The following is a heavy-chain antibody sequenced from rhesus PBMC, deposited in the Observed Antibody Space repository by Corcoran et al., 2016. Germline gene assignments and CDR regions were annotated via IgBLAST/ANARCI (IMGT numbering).Heavy chain of an antibody. V-gene: IGHV3S5*01. CDR2: INSGEGRK. J-gene: IGHJ6*01. Sequence: EVQLVETGGGLVQPGGSLKLSCAASGFTFSSYGMSWVRQAPGKGLEWVLAINSGEGRKYYADSVKGRLTISRDNSKNTRSLQMNSLRTEDTAVYYCAKDLYSSWSGLDSWGQGVVVTVSS. CDR3: AKDLYSSWSGLDS. D-gene: IGHD6-13*01. CDR1: GFTFSSYG.